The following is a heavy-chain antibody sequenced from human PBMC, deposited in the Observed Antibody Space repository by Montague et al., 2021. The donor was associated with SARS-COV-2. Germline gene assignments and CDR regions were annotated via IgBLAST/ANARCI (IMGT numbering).Heavy chain of an antibody. D-gene: IGHD3-3*01. CDR3: ARAGGFYDYWSGYSSSAGFFDP. CDR2: IYYSGST. Sequence: SETLSLTCTVSGGSVSSYYWSWIRQSPGKGLQWLGYIYYSGSTDYNPSLKSRVTMSVDTSKNQLSLRLNPVTTADTAVYFCARAGGFYDYWSGYSSSAGFFDPWGQGILVTVSS. J-gene: IGHJ5*02. V-gene: IGHV4-59*02. CDR1: GGSVSSYY.